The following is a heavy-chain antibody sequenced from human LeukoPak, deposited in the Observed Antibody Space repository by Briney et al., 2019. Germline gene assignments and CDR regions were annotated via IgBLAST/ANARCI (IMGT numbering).Heavy chain of an antibody. V-gene: IGHV1-2*02. CDR3: AREYYYGSGNYYNRIDY. CDR1: GYTFTGYY. CDR2: IDPNSGGT. J-gene: IGHJ4*02. D-gene: IGHD3-10*01. Sequence: ASVKVSCKASGYTFTGYYMHWVRQAPGQGLDWVGGIDPNSGGTNYAQKFQGRVTMTRDTSISTAYMVLNRLRSDDTAVYYCAREYYYGSGNYYNRIDYWGQGTLVTVSS.